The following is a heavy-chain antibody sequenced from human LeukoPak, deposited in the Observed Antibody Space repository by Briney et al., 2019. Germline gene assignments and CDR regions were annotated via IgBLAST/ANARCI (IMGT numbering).Heavy chain of an antibody. CDR2: INSDGSST. Sequence: GGSLRLSCAASGFTFSSYWMHWVRQGPGKGLVWVSRINSDGSSTTYADSEKGRFTISRDNAKNTLFLQMNSLRAEDTAVYYCARSTGSNWPLDYWGQGTLVTVSS. CDR1: GFTFSSYW. D-gene: IGHD6-13*01. J-gene: IGHJ4*02. CDR3: ARSTGSNWPLDY. V-gene: IGHV3-74*01.